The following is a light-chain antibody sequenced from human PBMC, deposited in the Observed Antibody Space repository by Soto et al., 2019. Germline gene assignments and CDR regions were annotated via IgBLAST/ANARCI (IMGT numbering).Light chain of an antibody. Sequence: DLQMTQSPSTLSASIGDSVTITCRASQSIRTWLAWHQQKPGKAPNLLIYRASSLGSGVSSRFSGSGSGTEFTLTISSLQPGDFATYYCQQYDSFPITFGQGTRLEIK. CDR1: QSIRTW. J-gene: IGKJ5*01. CDR2: RAS. CDR3: QQYDSFPIT. V-gene: IGKV1-5*03.